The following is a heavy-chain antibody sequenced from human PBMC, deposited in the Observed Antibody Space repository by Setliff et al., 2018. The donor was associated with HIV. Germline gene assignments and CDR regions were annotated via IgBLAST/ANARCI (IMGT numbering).Heavy chain of an antibody. J-gene: IGHJ4*02. CDR3: ARLASSSDSIGYSSGWWYFDY. CDR2: IYYSGST. CDR1: GGSISSSSYY. Sequence: TSETLSLTCTVSGGSISSSSYYWGWIRQPPGKGLEWIGSIYYSGSTYYNPSLKSRVTISVDTSKNQFSLKLSSVTAADTAVYYCARLASSSDSIGYSSGWWYFDYWGQGTLVTFSS. D-gene: IGHD6-19*01. V-gene: IGHV4-39*01.